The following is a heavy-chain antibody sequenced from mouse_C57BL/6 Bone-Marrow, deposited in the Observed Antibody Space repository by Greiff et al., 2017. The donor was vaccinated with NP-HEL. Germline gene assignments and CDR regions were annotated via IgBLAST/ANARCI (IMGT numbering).Heavy chain of an antibody. Sequence: EVKVVESGGGLVQSGRSLRLSCATSGFTFSDFYMEWVRQAPGKGLEWIAASRNKANDYTTEYSASVKGRFIVSRDTSQSILYLQMNALRAEDTAIYYCARDDRKRGFDYWGQGTTLTVSS. CDR1: GFTFSDFY. J-gene: IGHJ2*01. V-gene: IGHV7-1*01. CDR3: ARDDRKRGFDY. CDR2: SRNKANDYTT.